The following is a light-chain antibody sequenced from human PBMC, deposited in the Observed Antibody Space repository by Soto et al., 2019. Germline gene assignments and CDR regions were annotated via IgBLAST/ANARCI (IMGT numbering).Light chain of an antibody. Sequence: QSVLTQPPSVSGAPGQRVTISCTGTSSDVGGYKYVSWYQQHPGKAPKLMIYEVSNRPSGISNRFSGSKSGNTASLTISGLQAEDEADYYCHSYTSSSTYVFGTGTKVTVL. CDR3: HSYTSSSTYV. J-gene: IGLJ1*01. CDR1: SSDVGGYKY. V-gene: IGLV2-14*01. CDR2: EVS.